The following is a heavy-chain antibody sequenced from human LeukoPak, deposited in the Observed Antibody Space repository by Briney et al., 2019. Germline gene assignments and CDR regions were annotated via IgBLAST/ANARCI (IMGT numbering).Heavy chain of an antibody. CDR1: GYTFTSYD. J-gene: IGHJ1*01. Sequence: ASVKVSCKASGYTFTSYDINWVRQATGQGLEWMGWMNPNSGNTGYAQKFQGRVTMTRNTSISTAYMGLSSLRSEDTAVYYCARGFMSRGAVAFQHWGQGTLVTVSS. V-gene: IGHV1-8*01. D-gene: IGHD6-19*01. CDR2: MNPNSGNT. CDR3: ARGFMSRGAVAFQH.